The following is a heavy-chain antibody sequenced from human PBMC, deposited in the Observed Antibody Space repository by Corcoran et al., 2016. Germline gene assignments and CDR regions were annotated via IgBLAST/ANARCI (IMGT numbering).Heavy chain of an antibody. Sequence: QVTLRESGPALVKSTQTLTLTCTFSGFSLSTSGMRVSWIRQPPGKALEWLARIDWDDDKFYSTSLKTRLTISKDTSKNQVVLTMTNMDPVDTATYYCARMGYCSSGSCYTNYDMDVWGQGTTVTVSS. D-gene: IGHD2-2*02. V-gene: IGHV2-70*04. CDR2: IDWDDDK. CDR3: ARMGYCSSGSCYTNYDMDV. J-gene: IGHJ6*02. CDR1: GFSLSTSGMR.